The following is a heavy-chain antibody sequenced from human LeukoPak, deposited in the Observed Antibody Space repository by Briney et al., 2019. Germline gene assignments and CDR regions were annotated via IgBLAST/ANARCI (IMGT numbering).Heavy chain of an antibody. Sequence: AASVKVSCKASGYTFTSYEINWVRQATGQGLEWMGWMNPNSGNTGYAPRFQGRVTMTRNTSITTAYMELSSLRPEDTAVYYCARGRGKYSSLDYWGQGTLVTVSS. CDR2: MNPNSGNT. J-gene: IGHJ4*02. D-gene: IGHD5-18*01. V-gene: IGHV1-8*02. CDR1: GYTFTSYE. CDR3: ARGRGKYSSLDY.